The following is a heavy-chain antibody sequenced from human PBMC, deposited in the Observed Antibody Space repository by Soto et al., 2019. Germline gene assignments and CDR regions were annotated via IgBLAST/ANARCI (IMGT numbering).Heavy chain of an antibody. CDR1: GGTFSSYT. Sequence: QVQLVQSGAEVKKPGSSVTVSCKASGGTFSSYTISWVRQAPGQGLEWMAGISPIFGTPIYAQKFQDRVTITADKSTSTAYMELSSLTSDDTAVYYCARGPHYYDSSGYGAGDDHWGQGTLVTVSS. V-gene: IGHV1-69*06. J-gene: IGHJ5*02. CDR3: ARGPHYYDSSGYGAGDDH. CDR2: ISPIFGTP. D-gene: IGHD3-22*01.